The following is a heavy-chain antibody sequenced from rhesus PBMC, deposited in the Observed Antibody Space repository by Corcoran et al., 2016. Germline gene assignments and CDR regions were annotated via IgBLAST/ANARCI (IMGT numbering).Heavy chain of an antibody. CDR1: GGSISDDYY. CDR3: AGDGLTTVTTGLDY. Sequence: QVQLQESGPGLVKPSETLSLTRAVSGGSISDDYYWSWIRQPPGKGLEWLGYIYGSGGGTNYNPSLKNRVTLSIDTSKNQFSLKLSSVTAADTAVYYCAGDGLTTVTTGLDYWGQGVLVTVSS. V-gene: IGHV4-106*01. D-gene: IGHD4-35*01. CDR2: IYGSGGGT. J-gene: IGHJ4*01.